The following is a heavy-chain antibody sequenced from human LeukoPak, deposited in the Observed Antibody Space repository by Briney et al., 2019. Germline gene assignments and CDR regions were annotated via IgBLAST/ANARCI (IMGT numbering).Heavy chain of an antibody. J-gene: IGHJ5*02. CDR3: ARHGVHYYDSSGYHNWFDP. CDR2: IYHSGST. CDR1: GYSISSGYY. V-gene: IGHV4-38-2*01. Sequence: SETLSLTCAVSGYSISSGYYWGWIRQPPGKGLEWIGSIYHSGSTYYNPSLKSRVTISVDTSKNQFSLKLSSVTAADTAVYYCARHGVHYYDSSGYHNWFDPWGQGTLVTVPS. D-gene: IGHD3-22*01.